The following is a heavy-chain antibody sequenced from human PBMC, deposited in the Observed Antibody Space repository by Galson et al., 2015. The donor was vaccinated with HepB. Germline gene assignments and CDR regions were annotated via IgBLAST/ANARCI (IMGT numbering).Heavy chain of an antibody. CDR2: ISGSGGDA. Sequence: SLRLSCAASGFTFSSYAMSWVRQTPEKGLEWLSAISGSGGDAYYADSVKGRFTISRDNAKNSLYLQMNSLRDEDTAVYYCARDHMVREEGFDYWGQGTLVTVSS. D-gene: IGHD3-10*01. V-gene: IGHV3-23*01. J-gene: IGHJ4*02. CDR3: ARDHMVREEGFDY. CDR1: GFTFSSYA.